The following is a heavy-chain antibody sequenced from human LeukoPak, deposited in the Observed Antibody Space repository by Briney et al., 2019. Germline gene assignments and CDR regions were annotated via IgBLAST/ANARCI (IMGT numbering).Heavy chain of an antibody. CDR3: TTEPRRITIFGVVITCFDY. CDR1: GLTFSNAW. CDR2: IKSKTDGGTT. V-gene: IGHV3-15*01. Sequence: GGSLRLSCAASGLTFSNAWMSWVRQAPGKGLEWVGRIKSKTDGGTTDYAAPVKGRFTISRDDSKNTLYLQMNSLKTEDTAVYYCTTEPRRITIFGVVITCFDYWGQGTLVTVSS. J-gene: IGHJ4*02. D-gene: IGHD3-3*01.